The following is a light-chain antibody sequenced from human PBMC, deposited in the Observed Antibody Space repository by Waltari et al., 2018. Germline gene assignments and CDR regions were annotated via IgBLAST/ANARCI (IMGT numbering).Light chain of an antibody. CDR2: YDS. CDR3: QVWDDSNNSGV. CDR1: KFESTS. V-gene: IGLV3-21*04. J-gene: IGLJ2*01. Sequence: SYVLTQTPSVSLAPGKTARITCGGDKFESTSVHWYQLQPGPAPVLVMFYDSDRPPGIPDRFSGSNSGNTATLTISRVEDEDEADYFCQVWDDSNNSGVFGGGTKLTVL.